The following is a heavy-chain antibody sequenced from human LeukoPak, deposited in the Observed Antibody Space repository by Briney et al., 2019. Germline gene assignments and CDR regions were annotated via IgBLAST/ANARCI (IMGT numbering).Heavy chain of an antibody. V-gene: IGHV3-21*01. CDR1: GFTFSSYS. D-gene: IGHD3-22*01. Sequence: GGSLRLSCAASGFTFSSYSMNWVRQAPGKGLEWVSSISSSSSYIYYADSVKGRFTISRDNAKNSLYLQMNSLRAEDTAVYYCAREGYYDSSGYSRKEFDYWGQGTLVTVSS. CDR3: AREGYYDSSGYSRKEFDY. CDR2: ISSSSSYI. J-gene: IGHJ4*02.